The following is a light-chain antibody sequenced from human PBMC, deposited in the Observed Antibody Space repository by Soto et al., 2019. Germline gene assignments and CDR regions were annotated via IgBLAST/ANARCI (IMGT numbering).Light chain of an antibody. CDR1: KLGDKH. J-gene: IGLJ2*01. CDR3: QAWDSSTVV. CDR2: QDT. V-gene: IGLV3-1*01. Sequence: SYGLTQPPSVSVSPGQTASITCSADKLGDKHACWYQQKPGQSPVLVIYQDTKRPSGIPERFSGSNSGNTATLTISGTQAMDEADYYCQAWDSSTVVFGGGTKVTVL.